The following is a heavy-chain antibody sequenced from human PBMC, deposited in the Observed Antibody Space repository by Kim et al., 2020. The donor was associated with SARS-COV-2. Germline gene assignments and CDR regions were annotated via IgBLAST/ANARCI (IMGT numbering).Heavy chain of an antibody. D-gene: IGHD3-10*01. J-gene: IGHJ3*02. CDR3: ARDRGGVAFDI. CDR2: IYYSGST. V-gene: IGHV4-59*01. Sequence: SETLSLTCTVSGGSISSYYWSWIRQPPGKGLEWIGYIYYSGSTNYNPSLKSRVTISVDTSKNQFSLKLSSVTAADTAVYYCARDRGGVAFDIWGQGTMVTVSS. CDR1: GGSISSYY.